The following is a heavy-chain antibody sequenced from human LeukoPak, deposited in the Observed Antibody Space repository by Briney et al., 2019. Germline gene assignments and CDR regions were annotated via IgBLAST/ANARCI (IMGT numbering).Heavy chain of an antibody. V-gene: IGHV1-46*01. D-gene: IGHD1-26*01. Sequence: ASVKVSCKASGYTFTSYYMHWVRQAPGQGLEWMGIINPSGGSTSYAQKFQGRVTMTRDTSTSTVYMELSSLRSEDTAAYYCARDFIVGATSPWGQGTLVTVSS. CDR3: ARDFIVGATSP. CDR2: INPSGGST. CDR1: GYTFTSYY. J-gene: IGHJ5*02.